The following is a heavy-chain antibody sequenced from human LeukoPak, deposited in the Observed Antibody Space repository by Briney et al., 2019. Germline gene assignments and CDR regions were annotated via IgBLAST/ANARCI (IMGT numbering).Heavy chain of an antibody. J-gene: IGHJ4*02. D-gene: IGHD4-17*01. CDR1: GYTFTSYG. CDR2: ISAYNGNT. V-gene: IGHV1-18*01. CDR3: ARGDLGDYGDRTLDY. Sequence: ASVKVSCKASGYTFTSYGISWVRQAPGQGLEWMGWISAYNGNTNYAQKLQGRVTVTTDTSTSTAYMELRSLRSDDTAVYYCARGDLGDYGDRTLDYWGQGTLVTVSS.